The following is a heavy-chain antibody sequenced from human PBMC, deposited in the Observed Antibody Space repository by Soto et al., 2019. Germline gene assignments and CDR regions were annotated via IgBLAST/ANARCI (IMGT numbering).Heavy chain of an antibody. Sequence: QVQLVESGGGVVQPGRSLRLSCAASGFTFSSYGFHWVRQAPGKGLEWVAVIWYDGSNTYYGDSVKGRFTMSRDNSKNTVYLQMNSLRAEDTAVYYCARNQDVVGEGAIRWGPKPKHYYDAMDVWGQGTTVTVSS. D-gene: IGHD2-15*01. J-gene: IGHJ6*02. CDR2: IWYDGSNT. CDR3: ARNQDVVGEGAIRWGPKPKHYYDAMDV. CDR1: GFTFSSYG. V-gene: IGHV3-33*01.